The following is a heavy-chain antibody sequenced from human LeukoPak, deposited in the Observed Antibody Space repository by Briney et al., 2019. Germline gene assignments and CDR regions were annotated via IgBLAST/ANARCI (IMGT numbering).Heavy chain of an antibody. Sequence: GGSLRLSCAASGFAFSTYWMHWVRQAPGKGLEWVSRINPDGITTTYADSVKGRFTISRDNSKNTLYLQMNSLRAEDSAVYYCARGSFYYYDSSGYSTVYYFDYWGQGTLVTLSS. V-gene: IGHV3-74*01. CDR1: GFAFSTYW. D-gene: IGHD3-22*01. J-gene: IGHJ4*02. CDR3: ARGSFYYYDSSGYSTVYYFDY. CDR2: INPDGITT.